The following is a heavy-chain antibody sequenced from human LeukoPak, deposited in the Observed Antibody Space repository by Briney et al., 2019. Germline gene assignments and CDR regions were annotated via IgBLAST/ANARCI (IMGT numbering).Heavy chain of an antibody. CDR2: IYYSGNT. D-gene: IGHD3-22*01. CDR3: ARDRDSSGLRDFDL. J-gene: IGHJ2*01. Sequence: PETLSLTCTVSGGSISSYYWSWIRQPPGKGLEWIGYIYYSGNTNYNPSLESRVSISIDTSKNQFSLQLSSVTAADTAVYYCARDRDSSGLRDFDLWGRGTLVTVSA. CDR1: GGSISSYY. V-gene: IGHV4-59*01.